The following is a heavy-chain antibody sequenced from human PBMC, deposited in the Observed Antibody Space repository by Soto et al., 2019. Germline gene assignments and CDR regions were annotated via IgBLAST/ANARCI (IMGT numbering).Heavy chain of an antibody. CDR2: ISAYNGNT. CDR1: GYTFASYA. CDR3: ARDPPPPDY. J-gene: IGHJ4*02. V-gene: IGHV1-18*01. Sequence: QVQLVQSGAEVKKPGASVKVSCKASGYTFASYAISWMRQAPGQGLEWMGWISAYNGNTKYAQKLQGRVTMTTDTPTSTAYMELRSLRSDATAVYYCARDPPPPDYWGQGTLVTVSS.